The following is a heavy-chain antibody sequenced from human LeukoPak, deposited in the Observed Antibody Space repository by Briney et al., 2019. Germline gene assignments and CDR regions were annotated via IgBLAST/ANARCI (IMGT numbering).Heavy chain of an antibody. V-gene: IGHV3-72*01. Sequence: GGSLRLSRAASGFTFSDHYMDWVRQAPGKGLEWVGRTRNKANSYTTEYAASVKGRFTISRDDSKNSLYLQMNSLKTEDTAVYYCAREAGVDSSSWYLDYWGQGTLVTVSS. CDR3: AREAGVDSSSWYLDY. CDR2: TRNKANSYTT. CDR1: GFTFSDHY. D-gene: IGHD6-13*01. J-gene: IGHJ4*02.